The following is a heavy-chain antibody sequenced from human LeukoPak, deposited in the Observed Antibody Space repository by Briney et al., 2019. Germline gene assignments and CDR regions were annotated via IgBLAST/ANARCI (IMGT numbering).Heavy chain of an antibody. CDR1: GGSISSGSYY. J-gene: IGHJ4*02. CDR3: ARGGAVTLDY. Sequence: SETLSLTCTVSGGSISSGSYYWSWIRQPAGKGLEWIGRIYTSGSTNYNPSLKSRVTISVDTSKNQFSLKLGSVTAADTAVYYCARGGAVTLDYWGQGTLVTVSS. V-gene: IGHV4-61*02. CDR2: IYTSGST. D-gene: IGHD4-23*01.